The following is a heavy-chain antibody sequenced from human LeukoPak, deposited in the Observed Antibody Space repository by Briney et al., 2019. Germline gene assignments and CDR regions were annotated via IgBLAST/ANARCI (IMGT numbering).Heavy chain of an antibody. D-gene: IGHD3-22*01. CDR1: GYTFTSYY. V-gene: IGHV1-46*01. J-gene: IGHJ3*02. CDR2: INPSGGST. Sequence: ASVKVSCKASGYTFTSYYMHWVRQAPGQGLEWMGIINPSGGSTSYAQKFQGRVTITRNTSISTAYMELSSLRSEDTAVYYCARLYYYASSGYDALDIWGQGTMVTVSS. CDR3: ARLYYYASSGYDALDI.